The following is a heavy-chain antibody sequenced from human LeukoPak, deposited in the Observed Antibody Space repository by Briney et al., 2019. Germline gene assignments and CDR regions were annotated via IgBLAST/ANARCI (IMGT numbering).Heavy chain of an antibody. J-gene: IGHJ4*02. V-gene: IGHV1-18*01. Sequence: ASVKVSCKASGYTFTSYGISWVRQAPGQGLEWMGWISAYNGNTNYAQKLQGRVTMTTDTSTSAAYMELRSLRSDDTAVYYCARSFYDSSGPQLDYWGQGTLVTVSS. CDR2: ISAYNGNT. D-gene: IGHD3-22*01. CDR3: ARSFYDSSGPQLDY. CDR1: GYTFTSYG.